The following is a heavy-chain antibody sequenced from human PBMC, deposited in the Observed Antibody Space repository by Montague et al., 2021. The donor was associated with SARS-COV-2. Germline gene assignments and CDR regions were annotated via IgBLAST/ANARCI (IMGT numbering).Heavy chain of an antibody. D-gene: IGHD5/OR15-5a*01. J-gene: IGHJ4*02. Sequence: ISYRGITYYNPPLKSRVTISVDTSKNQFSLKLSSVNAADTAVYYCARHERQCLRLYQYYFDYWGQGTLVNVYS. CDR3: ARHERQCLRLYQYYFDY. V-gene: IGHV4-39*01. CDR2: ISYRGIT.